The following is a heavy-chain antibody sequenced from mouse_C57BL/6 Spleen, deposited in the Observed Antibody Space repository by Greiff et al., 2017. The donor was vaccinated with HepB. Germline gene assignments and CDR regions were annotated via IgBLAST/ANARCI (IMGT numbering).Heavy chain of an antibody. CDR1: GYTFTSYW. CDR2: INPSNGGT. D-gene: IGHD2-4*01. Sequence: VQLQQPGTELVKPGASVKLSCKASGYTFTSYWMHWVKQRPGQGLEWIGNINPSNGGTNYNEKFKSKATLTVDKSSSTAYMQLSSLTSEDSAVYDCARGGGDYSPSFAYWGQGTLVTVSA. CDR3: ARGGGDYSPSFAY. V-gene: IGHV1-53*01. J-gene: IGHJ3*01.